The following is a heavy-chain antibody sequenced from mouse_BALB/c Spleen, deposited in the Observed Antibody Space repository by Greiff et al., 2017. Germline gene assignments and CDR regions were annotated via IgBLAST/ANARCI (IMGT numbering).Heavy chain of an antibody. Sequence: EVQLQQSGPELVKPGASVKISCKASGYTFTDYYMNWVKQSHGKSLEWIGLVNPNNGGTSYNQKFKGKATLTVDKSSSTAYMELRSLTSEDSAVYYCARSPGYWYFDVWGAGTTVTVSS. J-gene: IGHJ1*01. CDR2: VNPNNGGT. V-gene: IGHV1-26*01. CDR3: ARSPGYWYFDV. CDR1: GYTFTDYY.